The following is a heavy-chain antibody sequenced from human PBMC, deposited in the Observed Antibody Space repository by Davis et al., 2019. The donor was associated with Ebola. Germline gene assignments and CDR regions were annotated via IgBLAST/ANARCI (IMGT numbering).Heavy chain of an antibody. J-gene: IGHJ4*02. CDR2: IYPGDSDT. CDR1: GYSFTSYW. Sequence: GESLKISCKGSGYSFTSYWIGWVRQMPGKGLEWMGIIYPGDSDTRYSPSFQGQVTISADKSISTAYLQWSSLKASDTAMYYCASQVYYDSSGYYPYYFDYWGQGTLVTVSS. CDR3: ASQVYYDSSGYYPYYFDY. V-gene: IGHV5-51*01. D-gene: IGHD3-22*01.